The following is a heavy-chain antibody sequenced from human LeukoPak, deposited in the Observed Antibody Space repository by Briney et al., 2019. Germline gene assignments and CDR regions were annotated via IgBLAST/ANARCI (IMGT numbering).Heavy chain of an antibody. CDR2: INHSGGT. CDR3: ARVGARPRYYYYYMDV. Sequence: SETLSLTCTVSGGSISSSSYYWGWIRQPPGKGLEWIGEINHSGGTNYNPSLKSRVTISVDTSKNQFSLKLSSVTAADTAVYYCARVGARPRYYYYYMDVWGKGTTVTVSS. CDR1: GGSISSSSYY. J-gene: IGHJ6*03. V-gene: IGHV4-39*07. D-gene: IGHD6-6*01.